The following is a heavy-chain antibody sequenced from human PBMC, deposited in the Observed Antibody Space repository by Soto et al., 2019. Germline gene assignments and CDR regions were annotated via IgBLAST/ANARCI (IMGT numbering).Heavy chain of an antibody. J-gene: IGHJ4*02. CDR2: IYYSGST. Sequence: SETLSLTCTVSGGSISSGVYYWSWIRQHPGKGLEWIGSIYYSGSTYYNPSLESRVTISVDTSKNQFSLKLSSVTAADTAVYYCARGNEWLRLWGYYFDYWGQGTLVTVSS. D-gene: IGHD5-12*01. CDR1: GGSISSGVYY. CDR3: ARGNEWLRLWGYYFDY. V-gene: IGHV4-39*01.